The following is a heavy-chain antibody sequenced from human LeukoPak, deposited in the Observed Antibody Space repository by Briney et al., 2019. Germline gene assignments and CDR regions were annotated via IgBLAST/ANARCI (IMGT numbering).Heavy chain of an antibody. D-gene: IGHD4-23*01. Sequence: ASVKVSCKASGYTFSTYDINWVRQATRQGLEWMGWMSPNSGNTGYAQKFQGRVTMTRDPSIGTAYMELSSLRSEDTAVYYCARGDYGGNRNGMDVWGQGTTVTVSS. J-gene: IGHJ6*02. CDR3: ARGDYGGNRNGMDV. CDR2: MSPNSGNT. CDR1: GYTFSTYD. V-gene: IGHV1-8*01.